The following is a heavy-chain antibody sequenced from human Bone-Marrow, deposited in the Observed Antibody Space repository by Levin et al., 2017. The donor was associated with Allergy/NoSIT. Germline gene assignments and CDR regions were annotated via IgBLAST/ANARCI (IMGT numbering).Heavy chain of an antibody. CDR1: GFTFGDYA. J-gene: IGHJ4*02. D-gene: IGHD3-16*01. V-gene: IGHV3-49*03. CDR3: TRATYV. CDR2: IRSQAYGGTP. Sequence: GESLKISCTGSGFTFGDYAVSWFRQAPGKGLEWVGFIRSQAYGGTPDYAASVKGRFSLSRDDSKSIAYLLMNSLTIEDTAIYYCTRATYVWGQGTLVAVSS.